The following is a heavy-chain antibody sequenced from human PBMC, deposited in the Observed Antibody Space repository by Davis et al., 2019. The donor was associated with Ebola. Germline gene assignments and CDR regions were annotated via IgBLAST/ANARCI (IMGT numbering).Heavy chain of an antibody. V-gene: IGHV4-39*07. CDR1: GGSISSSSYY. CDR3: ARETTVTTSGYYGMDV. Sequence: SETLSLTCTVSGGSISSSSYYWGWIRQPPGKGLEWIGSIYYSGSTNYNPSLKSRVTISVDTSKNQFSLKLSSVTAADTAVYYCARETTVTTSGYYGMDVWGQGTTVTVS. CDR2: IYYSGST. D-gene: IGHD4-17*01. J-gene: IGHJ6*02.